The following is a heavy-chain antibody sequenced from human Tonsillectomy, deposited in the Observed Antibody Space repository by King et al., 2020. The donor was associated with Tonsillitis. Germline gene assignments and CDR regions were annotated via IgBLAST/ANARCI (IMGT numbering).Heavy chain of an antibody. J-gene: IGHJ3*02. D-gene: IGHD2-2*01. V-gene: IGHV1-69*14. CDR1: GGTFNSYA. CDR3: ARELPGSTSLFVAFD. Sequence: QLVQSGAEVKKPGSSVKVSCKASGGTFNSYAFCWVRQAPGQGLEWMGGTIPMFGSANYAEKFQGRVTITADKSTSTVFMELSSLSSEDTAIYYCARELPGSTSLFVAFD. CDR2: TIPMFGSA.